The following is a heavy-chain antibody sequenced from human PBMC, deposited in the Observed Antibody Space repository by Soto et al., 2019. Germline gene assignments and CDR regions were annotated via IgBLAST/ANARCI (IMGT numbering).Heavy chain of an antibody. CDR1: GGSISSYY. D-gene: IGHD3-10*01. Sequence: SDTLSLTWTVSGGSISSYYWSWIRQPPGKGLEWIGYIYYSGSTNYNPSLKSRVTISVDTSKNQFSLKLSSVTAADTAVYYCARRAWFGELLDFDYWGQGTLVTVSS. V-gene: IGHV4-59*01. J-gene: IGHJ4*02. CDR2: IYYSGST. CDR3: ARRAWFGELLDFDY.